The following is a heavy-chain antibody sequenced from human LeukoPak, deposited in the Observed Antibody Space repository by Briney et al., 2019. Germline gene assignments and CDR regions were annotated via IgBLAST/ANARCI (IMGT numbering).Heavy chain of an antibody. CDR3: ATSLGATLVYFDY. CDR2: IYYSGGT. V-gene: IGHV4-59*08. D-gene: IGHD1-26*01. Sequence: PSETLSLTCTVSGGSISSYYWSWIRQPPGKGLEWIGYIYYSGGTNYNPSLKSRVTISVDTSKNQFSLKLSSVTAADTAVYYCATSLGATLVYFDYWGQGTLVTVSS. J-gene: IGHJ4*02. CDR1: GGSISSYY.